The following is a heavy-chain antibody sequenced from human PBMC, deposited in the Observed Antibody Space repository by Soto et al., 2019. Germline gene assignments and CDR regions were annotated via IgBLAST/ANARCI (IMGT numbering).Heavy chain of an antibody. V-gene: IGHV3-33*01. CDR1: GFTFSSYG. CDR2: IWYDGSNK. D-gene: IGHD3-3*01. J-gene: IGHJ4*02. Sequence: GGSLRLSCAASGFTFSSYGMHWVRQAPGKGLEWVAVIWYDGSNKYYADSVKGRFTISRDNSKNTLYLQMNSLRAEDTAVYYCARSPHYDFWSGYYPQYFFAYRGQRSLVPVSS. CDR3: ARSPHYDFWSGYYPQYFFAY.